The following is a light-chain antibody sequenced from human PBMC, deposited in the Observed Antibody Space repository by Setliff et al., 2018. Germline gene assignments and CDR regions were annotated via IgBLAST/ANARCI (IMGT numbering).Light chain of an antibody. J-gene: IGLJ1*01. CDR3: TSYTSSRTYV. V-gene: IGLV2-14*01. Sequence: QSALAQPASVSGSPGQSITISCTGTSSDVGGYNYVSWYQQHPGKAPKLMIYEVSDRPSGVSNRFSGSKSGSTASLTISGLQAEDGADYYCTSYTSSRTYVFGTGTKVTVL. CDR2: EVS. CDR1: SSDVGGYNY.